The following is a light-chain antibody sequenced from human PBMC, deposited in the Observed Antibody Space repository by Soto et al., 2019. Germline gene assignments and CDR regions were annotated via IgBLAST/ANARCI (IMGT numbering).Light chain of an antibody. CDR2: DAS. V-gene: IGKV3-11*01. Sequence: EIVLTQSPATLSLSPGERATLSCRASQSVSSYLAWYQQKPGQAPRLLIYDASNRATGIPARFRGSGSGTVFNLTISSLEPEDFAVYYCQRRSTWLTFGGGTKVEIK. J-gene: IGKJ4*01. CDR3: QRRSTWLT. CDR1: QSVSSY.